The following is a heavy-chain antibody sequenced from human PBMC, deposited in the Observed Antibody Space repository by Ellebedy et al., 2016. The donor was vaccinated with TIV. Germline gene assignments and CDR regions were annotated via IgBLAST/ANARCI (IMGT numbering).Heavy chain of an antibody. D-gene: IGHD1-26*01. V-gene: IGHV3-9*02. CDR3: ARVGVGATWNAFDI. CDR2: ISWNSGSI. J-gene: IGHJ3*02. Sequence: GGSLRLSXAASGSTSDDYVMPWVRQAPGKGLEWVSGISWNSGSIGYADSVKGRFTISRDNAKNSLYLQMNSLRAEDTAVYYCARVGVGATWNAFDIWGQGTMVTVSS. CDR1: GSTSDDYV.